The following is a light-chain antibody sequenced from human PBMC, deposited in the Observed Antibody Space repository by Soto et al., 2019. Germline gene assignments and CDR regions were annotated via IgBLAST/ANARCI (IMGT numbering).Light chain of an antibody. CDR2: DAS. CDR1: QSVRTS. V-gene: IGKV3-11*01. J-gene: IGKJ1*01. Sequence: EIVFTQSPATLSLSPGERATLSCRASQSVRTSLAWYQQQPGQAPRLLIYDASNKATGIPARFSGSGSGTDFTLTISSLDPQDFAVYYCQQRSNWPGTFGQGTKVDIK. CDR3: QQRSNWPGT.